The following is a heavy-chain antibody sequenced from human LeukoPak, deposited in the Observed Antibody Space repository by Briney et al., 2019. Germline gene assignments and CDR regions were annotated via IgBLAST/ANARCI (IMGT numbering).Heavy chain of an antibody. CDR1: GYTFPSYF. J-gene: IGHJ1*01. CDR2: INPTGGST. CDR3: ARVPLHDSSGHYYPH. D-gene: IGHD3-22*01. V-gene: IGHV1-46*01. Sequence: ASVKVSCKASGYTFPSYFMHWVRQAPGQGLEWMGIINPTGGSTTYAQKFQGRVTIIRDTSASTAYMELSSLRSEDTAVYYCARVPLHDSSGHYYPHWGQGTLVTVSS.